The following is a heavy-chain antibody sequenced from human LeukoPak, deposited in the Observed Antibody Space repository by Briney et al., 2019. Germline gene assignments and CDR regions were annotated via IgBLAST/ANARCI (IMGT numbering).Heavy chain of an antibody. CDR1: GFTFSSFG. CDR2: VWYGGSNK. Sequence: GGSLRLSCAASGFTFSSFGIHWVRQAPGKGLEWVAIVWYGGSNKYYADSVKGRFTISRDNSKNTLCLQMNSLRAEDTAVYYCARDVVAATQTFSYGMDVWGQGTTVTVSS. CDR3: ARDVVAATQTFSYGMDV. V-gene: IGHV3-33*01. J-gene: IGHJ6*02. D-gene: IGHD2-15*01.